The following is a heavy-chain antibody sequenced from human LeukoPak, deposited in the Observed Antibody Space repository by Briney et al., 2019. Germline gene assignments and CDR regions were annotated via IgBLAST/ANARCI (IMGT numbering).Heavy chain of an antibody. CDR2: IIPIFGTA. J-gene: IGHJ6*02. D-gene: IGHD2-2*01. CDR3: ARGYPYCSSTSCIPDYYYGMDV. V-gene: IGHV1-69*13. CDR1: GGTFSSYA. Sequence: GASVKVSCKASGGTFSSYAISWVRQAPGQGLEWMGGIIPIFGTANYAQKFQGRVTITADESTSTAYMELSSLRSEDTAVYYCARGYPYCSSTSCIPDYYYGMDVWGQGTTVTVSS.